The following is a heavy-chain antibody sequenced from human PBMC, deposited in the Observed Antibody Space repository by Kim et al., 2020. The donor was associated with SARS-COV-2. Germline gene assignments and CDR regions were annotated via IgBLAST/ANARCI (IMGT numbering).Heavy chain of an antibody. CDR2: IYYSGST. CDR3: AREGVWRSGYYNDY. V-gene: IGHV4-31*03. D-gene: IGHD3-22*01. Sequence: SETLSLTCTVSGGSISSGGYYWSWIRQHPGKGLEWIGYIYYSGSTYYNPSLKSRVTISVDTSKNQFSLKLSSVTAADTAVYYCAREGVWRSGYYNDYWGQGTLVTVSS. J-gene: IGHJ4*02. CDR1: GGSISSGGYY.